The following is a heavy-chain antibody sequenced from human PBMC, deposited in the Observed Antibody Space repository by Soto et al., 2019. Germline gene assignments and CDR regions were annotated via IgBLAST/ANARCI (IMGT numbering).Heavy chain of an antibody. CDR2: INPNSGGT. CDR1: GYTFTGYY. J-gene: IGHJ6*02. Sequence: ASVKVSCKASGYTFTGYYMHWVRQAPGQGLEWMGWINPNSGGTNYAQKFQGRVTMTRDTSISTAYMELSRLRSDDTAVYYCARELQLPQRDYYYYGMDVWGQGTTVTVSS. V-gene: IGHV1-2*02. CDR3: ARELQLPQRDYYYYGMDV. D-gene: IGHD2-2*01.